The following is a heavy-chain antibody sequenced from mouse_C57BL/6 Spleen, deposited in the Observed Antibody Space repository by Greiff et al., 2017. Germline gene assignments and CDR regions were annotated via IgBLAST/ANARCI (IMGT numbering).Heavy chain of an antibody. Sequence: QVQLQQSGAELAKPGASVSLSCTASGYTFTSYWMHWVNQRLGQGLEWIGYINPSSGYTKYNQKFKDKATLTAYKSSSTAYMQLSSLTYEDSAVYYCARGGFADWGQGTLVTVSA. CDR3: ARGGFAD. CDR1: GYTFTSYW. CDR2: INPSSGYT. J-gene: IGHJ3*01. V-gene: IGHV1-7*01.